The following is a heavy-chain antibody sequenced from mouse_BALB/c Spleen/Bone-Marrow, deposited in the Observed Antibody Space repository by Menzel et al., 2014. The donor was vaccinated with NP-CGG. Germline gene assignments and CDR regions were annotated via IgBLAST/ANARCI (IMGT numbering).Heavy chain of an antibody. V-gene: IGHV2-9*02. CDR1: GFSLTSYG. Sequence: QVHLQQPGPGLVAPSQSLSITCTVSGFSLTSYGVHWVRQPPGKVLEWLGVIWAGGSTNYNSALMSRLSISKDNSKSQVFLKMNSLQTDDTAMYYCARGSYYEGAMDYWGQGTSVTVSS. CDR2: IWAGGST. CDR3: ARGSYYEGAMDY. D-gene: IGHD1-1*01. J-gene: IGHJ4*01.